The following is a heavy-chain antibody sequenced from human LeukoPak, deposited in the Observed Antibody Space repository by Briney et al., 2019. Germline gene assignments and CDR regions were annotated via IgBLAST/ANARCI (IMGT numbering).Heavy chain of an antibody. D-gene: IGHD2-21*01. CDR3: SSRRRHTRFDP. Sequence: PGSSRRLACAATGSTFSSYSMNWVRQAPGKGLEWASSISSSSIDIYYADSVKGRFTISRANAKNSLYLQMNSLRAEDTAVYFCSSRRRHTRFDPWGQGTLVTVSS. V-gene: IGHV3-21*01. J-gene: IGHJ5*02. CDR1: GSTFSSYS. CDR2: ISSSSIDI.